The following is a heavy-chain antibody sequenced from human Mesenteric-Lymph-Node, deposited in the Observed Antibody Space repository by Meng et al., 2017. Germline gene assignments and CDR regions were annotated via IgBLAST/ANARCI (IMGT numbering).Heavy chain of an antibody. Sequence: SVKVSCKASGFTFTSSAMQWVRQARGQRLEWIGWIVVGSGNTNYAQKFQERVTITRDTSISTAYMELSRLRSDDTAVYYCARVSQYSSSWYYFDYWGQGTLVTVSS. CDR1: GFTFTSSA. J-gene: IGHJ4*02. D-gene: IGHD6-13*01. V-gene: IGHV1-58*02. CDR3: ARVSQYSSSWYYFDY. CDR2: IVVGSGNT.